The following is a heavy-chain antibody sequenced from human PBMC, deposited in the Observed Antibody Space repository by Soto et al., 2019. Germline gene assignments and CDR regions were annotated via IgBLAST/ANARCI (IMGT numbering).Heavy chain of an antibody. J-gene: IGHJ5*02. D-gene: IGHD3-22*01. Sequence: PSETLSLTCAVSGGSISSGGYSWSWIRQPPGKGLEWIGYIYHSGSTYYNPSLKSRVTISVDRSKNQFSLKLSSVTAADTAVYYCARARHYDSSGYRNWFDPRGQGTLVTVSS. CDR3: ARARHYDSSGYRNWFDP. CDR1: GGSISSGGYS. V-gene: IGHV4-30-2*01. CDR2: IYHSGST.